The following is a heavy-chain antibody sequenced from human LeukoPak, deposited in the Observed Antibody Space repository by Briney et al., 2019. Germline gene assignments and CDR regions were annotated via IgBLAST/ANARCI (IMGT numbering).Heavy chain of an antibody. CDR3: ARSVDTAMVFFDS. Sequence: SETLSLTCTVSGGSISSFYWSWIRQPPGKGLEWIAYIYYSGSTNYNPSLQSRVTISVDTSKNQLSLKLSSVTAADTAVYYCARSVDTAMVFFDSWGQGALVTVSS. CDR2: IYYSGST. J-gene: IGHJ4*02. D-gene: IGHD5-18*01. CDR1: GGSISSFY. V-gene: IGHV4-59*01.